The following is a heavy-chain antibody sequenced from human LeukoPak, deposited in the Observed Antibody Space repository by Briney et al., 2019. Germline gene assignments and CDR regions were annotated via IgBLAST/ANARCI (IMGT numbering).Heavy chain of an antibody. D-gene: IGHD6-6*01. CDR3: ARDLVAARQKVGAYYYYYGMDV. V-gene: IGHV1-18*01. CDR2: ISAYNGNT. Sequence: GASVKVSCKASGYTFTSYGISWVRQAPGQGLEWMGWISAYNGNTNYAQKLQGRVTMTTDTSTSTAYMELRSLRSDDTAVYYCARDLVAARQKVGAYYYYYGMDVWGQGTTVTVSS. J-gene: IGHJ6*02. CDR1: GYTFTSYG.